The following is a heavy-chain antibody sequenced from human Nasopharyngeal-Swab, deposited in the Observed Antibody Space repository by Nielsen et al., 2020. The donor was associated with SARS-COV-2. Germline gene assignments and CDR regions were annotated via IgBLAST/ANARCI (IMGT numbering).Heavy chain of an antibody. Sequence: SETLSLTCTVSGGSFSSSNSYWGWIRQPPGKGLEWIRTFHYSGRTSYNPSLNSRVTISVDTSRNQFSLKLTSVTAADTAVYYCARGNIGLVDPFDYWGQGTLVTVSS. D-gene: IGHD3/OR15-3a*01. CDR2: FHYSGRT. CDR3: ARGNIGLVDPFDY. CDR1: GGSFSSSNSY. V-gene: IGHV4-39*01. J-gene: IGHJ4*02.